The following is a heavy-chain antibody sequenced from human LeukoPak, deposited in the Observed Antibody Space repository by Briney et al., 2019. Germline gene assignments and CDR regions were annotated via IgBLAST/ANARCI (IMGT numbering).Heavy chain of an antibody. D-gene: IGHD3-10*01. J-gene: IGHJ3*02. CDR1: GCIFTRYW. V-gene: IGHV5-51*01. CDR3: ARGHMVRGVPDAFDI. CDR2: IYPGDYDT. Sequence: GESLEISWQGSGCIFTRYWIGWGRQLPGKGLEWMGIIYPGDYDTRDSPSFQGQVTISADKSISTAYLQWCSLKPSDTAMYYCARGHMVRGVPDAFDIWGQGTMVTVSS.